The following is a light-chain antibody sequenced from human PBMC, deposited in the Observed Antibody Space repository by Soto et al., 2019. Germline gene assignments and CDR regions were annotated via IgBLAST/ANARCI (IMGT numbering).Light chain of an antibody. V-gene: IGKV1-33*01. CDR3: QHFDKFPRAIT. J-gene: IGKJ5*01. CDR1: QDISNY. CDR2: GAS. Sequence: DIQMTQSPSSLSASVGDRVTITCKASQDISNYLNWYQQKPGKAPKLLIYGASNLETGVPSRFSGSGSGTDFTFNISSLQPEDFASYYCQHFDKFPRAITFAQGTRREIK.